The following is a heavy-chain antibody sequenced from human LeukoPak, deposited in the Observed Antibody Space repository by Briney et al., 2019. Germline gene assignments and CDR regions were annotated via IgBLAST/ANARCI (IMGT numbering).Heavy chain of an antibody. D-gene: IGHD6-13*01. CDR1: GGSLSGYY. CDR2: INHSGST. J-gene: IGHJ4*02. Sequence: PSETLSLTCAVYGGSLSGYYWSWIRQPPGKGLEWIGEINHSGSTNYNPSLKSRVTISVDTSKNQFSLKLSSVTAADTAVYYCARGSSLTAAGLYYFDYWGQGTLVTVSS. V-gene: IGHV4-34*01. CDR3: ARGSSLTAAGLYYFDY.